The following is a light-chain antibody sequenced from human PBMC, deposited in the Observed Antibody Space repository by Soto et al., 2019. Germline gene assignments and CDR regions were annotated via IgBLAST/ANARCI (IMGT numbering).Light chain of an antibody. Sequence: QSALTQPASVSGSPGQSITISCTGTSSDVGSYNLVSWYQQHPGKAPKLMIYEDSKRPSGVSNRFSGSKSGNTASLTISGLQAEDEADYYCCSYAGSYTFYVFGTGTKLTVL. CDR1: SSDVGSYNL. CDR3: CSYAGSYTFYV. CDR2: EDS. J-gene: IGLJ1*01. V-gene: IGLV2-23*01.